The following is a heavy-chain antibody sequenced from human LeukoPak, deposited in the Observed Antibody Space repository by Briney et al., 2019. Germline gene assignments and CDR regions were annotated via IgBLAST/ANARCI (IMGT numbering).Heavy chain of an antibody. CDR2: IYYGRST. CDR3: ARAGSGGYYYGMDV. J-gene: IGHJ6*02. Sequence: SETLSLTCTVSGGSISSYYWSWIRQPPGKGLEWIGYIYYGRSTNYSPSLKSRVTISVDTSNNQFSLKLSSVTAADTAVYYCARAGSGGYYYGMDVWGQGTTVTVSS. D-gene: IGHD6-19*01. V-gene: IGHV4-59*01. CDR1: GGSISSYY.